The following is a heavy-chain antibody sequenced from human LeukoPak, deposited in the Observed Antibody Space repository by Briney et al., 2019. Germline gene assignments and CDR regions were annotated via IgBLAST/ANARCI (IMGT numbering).Heavy chain of an antibody. J-gene: IGHJ5*02. CDR2: INHNGST. CDR3: ASLLPLYSSGGSGPNWFDP. CDR1: CGSFSVYF. Sequence: SETLSLTCAVYCGSFSVYFWRWIRQPPGRGLEWIVEINHNGSTNYNPSLKSRVTISVDTSNNHFSLKLSSVNATDTAVYYCASLLPLYSSGGSGPNWFDPWGQGTLVTVSS. V-gene: IGHV4-34*01. D-gene: IGHD6-19*01.